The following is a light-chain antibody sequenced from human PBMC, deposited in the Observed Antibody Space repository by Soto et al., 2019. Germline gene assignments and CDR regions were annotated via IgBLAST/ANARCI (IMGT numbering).Light chain of an antibody. Sequence: EIVLTQSPGTLSLSPGERATLSCRASQSVSSNYLAWYQQKPGQAPRLLIYGASSSATGIPDRISGSGSGTDFALSISRLEPEDFAVYYCQQFGSSRWTFGQGTKVEIK. J-gene: IGKJ1*01. CDR2: GAS. V-gene: IGKV3-20*01. CDR1: QSVSSNY. CDR3: QQFGSSRWT.